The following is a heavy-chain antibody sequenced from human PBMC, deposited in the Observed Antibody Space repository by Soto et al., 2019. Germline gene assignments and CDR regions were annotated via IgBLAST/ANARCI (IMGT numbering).Heavy chain of an antibody. Sequence: PGGSLRLSCTASGFSFSSNWMSWVRQAPGKGPEWVANINQDGSEEYCADSVKGRFTISRDNAKNSLYLQMDSLRVEDTALYYCFNVAFGYWGRGTLVTVSS. V-gene: IGHV3-7*01. CDR1: GFSFSSNW. J-gene: IGHJ4*02. CDR2: INQDGSEE. CDR3: FNVAFGY.